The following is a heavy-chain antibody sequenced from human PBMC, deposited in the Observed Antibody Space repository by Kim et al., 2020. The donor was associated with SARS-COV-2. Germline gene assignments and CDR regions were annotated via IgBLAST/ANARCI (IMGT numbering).Heavy chain of an antibody. Sequence: SETLSLTCAVYGGSFSGYYWNWIRQPPGKGLEWIGEINHGGSTNYNPSLKSRVTISVDTSKNQFSLKLSSVTAADTAVYYCARGRGSSSWYPYYYYGMDVWGQGTTVTVSS. V-gene: IGHV4-34*01. CDR3: ARGRGSSSWYPYYYYGMDV. J-gene: IGHJ6*02. CDR1: GGSFSGYY. CDR2: INHGGST. D-gene: IGHD6-13*01.